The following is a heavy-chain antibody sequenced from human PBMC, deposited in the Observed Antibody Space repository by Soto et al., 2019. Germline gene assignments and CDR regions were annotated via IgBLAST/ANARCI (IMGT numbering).Heavy chain of an antibody. Sequence: QVQLVESGGGVVQPGRSLRLSCAASGFTFSSYAMHWVRQAPGKGQEWVAVISYDGSNKYYADSVKGRFTISRDNSKNPLYLQMNSVRAEDTAVYYCARDDYGDYVFAYWGQGTLVTVSS. CDR1: GFTFSSYA. V-gene: IGHV3-30-3*01. CDR3: ARDDYGDYVFAY. CDR2: ISYDGSNK. D-gene: IGHD4-17*01. J-gene: IGHJ4*02.